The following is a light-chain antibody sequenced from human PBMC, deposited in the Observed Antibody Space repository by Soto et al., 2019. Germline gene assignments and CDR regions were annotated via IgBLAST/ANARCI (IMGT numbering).Light chain of an antibody. J-gene: IGKJ1*01. CDR1: QSVSSSY. V-gene: IGKV3-20*01. CDR2: GAS. Sequence: EIVLTQSPGTLSLSPGERATLSCRASQSVSSSYLAWYQQKPGQAPRLLIYGASSRATGIPDRFSGSGSGTQFSLTISRLEPEDFALYYCQQSGSSPQTFGQGTKVEIK. CDR3: QQSGSSPQT.